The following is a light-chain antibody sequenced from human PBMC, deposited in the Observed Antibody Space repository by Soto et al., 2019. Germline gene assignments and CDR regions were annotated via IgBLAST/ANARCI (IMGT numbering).Light chain of an antibody. CDR3: QQYNDYAMYS. V-gene: IGKV1-5*01. J-gene: IGKJ2*03. Sequence: DIQMTQSPSTLSASVGDRVTITCRASQGINNYLAWYQLKPGRAPKVLIYDASSLQGGVPSRFSGSRSGTEFTLTISSVQPDDFAPYYCQQYNDYAMYSFGQGTRLEIK. CDR1: QGINNY. CDR2: DAS.